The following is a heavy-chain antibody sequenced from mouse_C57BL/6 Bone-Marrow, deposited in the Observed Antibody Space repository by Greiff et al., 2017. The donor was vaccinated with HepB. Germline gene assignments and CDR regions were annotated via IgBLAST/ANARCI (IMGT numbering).Heavy chain of an antibody. J-gene: IGHJ3*01. Sequence: VQLQQSGAELARPGASVKLSCKASGYTFTSYGISWVKQRTGQGLEWIGEIYPRSGNTYYNEKFKGKATLTADKSSSTAYMELRSLTSEYSAVYFCARCRYSNLGAYWGQGTLVTVSA. CDR3: ARCRYSNLGAY. V-gene: IGHV1-81*01. CDR2: IYPRSGNT. CDR1: GYTFTSYG. D-gene: IGHD2-5*01.